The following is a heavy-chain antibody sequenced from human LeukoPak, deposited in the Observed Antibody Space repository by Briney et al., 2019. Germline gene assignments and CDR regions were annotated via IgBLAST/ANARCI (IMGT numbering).Heavy chain of an antibody. J-gene: IGHJ4*02. D-gene: IGHD6-19*01. V-gene: IGHV3-23*01. CDR2: VSASGAGT. CDR3: ANNGGVAVAGSFDN. Sequence: GGSLRLSCAASGFTFNSYAMTWVRQAPGKGLEWVSTVSASGAGTYFADSVKGRFTISRDNSKNTLYLQMNYLRAEDTAVYYCANNGGVAVAGSFDNWGQGTLVTVSS. CDR1: GFTFNSYA.